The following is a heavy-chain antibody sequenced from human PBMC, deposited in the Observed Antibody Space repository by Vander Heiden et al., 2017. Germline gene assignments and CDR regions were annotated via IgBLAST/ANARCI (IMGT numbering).Heavy chain of an antibody. CDR2: TYYRSKWYN. CDR1: GDSVSSNSAA. J-gene: IGHJ4*02. Sequence: QVQLQQSGPGLVKPSQTLSLTCAISGDSVSSNSAAWNWIRQSPSGGLEWLGRTYYRSKWYNDYAVSVKSRITIDPDTSKNQFSLQLNSVSPEDTAVYYCARTTCSSTSCYTYYFDYWGQGTLVTVSS. CDR3: ARTTCSSTSCYTYYFDY. V-gene: IGHV6-1*01. D-gene: IGHD2-2*02.